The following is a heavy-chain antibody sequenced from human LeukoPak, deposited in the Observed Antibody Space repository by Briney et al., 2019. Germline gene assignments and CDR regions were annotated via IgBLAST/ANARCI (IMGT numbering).Heavy chain of an antibody. V-gene: IGHV3-74*01. CDR1: GFTFSSYW. Sequence: PGGSLRLSCAASGFTFSSYWMHWVRQAPGKGLVWVSRINSDGSSTSYADSVKGRFTISRDNAKNTLYLQMNSLRAEDTAVYYCAKDHPIGGMDVWGQGTTVTVSS. J-gene: IGHJ6*02. CDR2: INSDGSST. D-gene: IGHD3-22*01. CDR3: AKDHPIGGMDV.